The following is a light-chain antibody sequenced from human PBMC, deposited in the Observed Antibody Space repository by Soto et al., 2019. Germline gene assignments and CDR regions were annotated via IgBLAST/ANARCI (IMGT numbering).Light chain of an antibody. V-gene: IGKV3-15*01. J-gene: IGKJ1*01. CDR2: GAS. CDR1: QSVSTN. Sequence: EMLMTQSPASLSMPPGERATLSCRASQSVSTNFAWYLQKPGRAPRLLIYGASTRATAVPARFTASGSVTEFTLSISSLQSGDFGVYYCPQNDTWPGTFRQGTK. CDR3: PQNDTWPGT.